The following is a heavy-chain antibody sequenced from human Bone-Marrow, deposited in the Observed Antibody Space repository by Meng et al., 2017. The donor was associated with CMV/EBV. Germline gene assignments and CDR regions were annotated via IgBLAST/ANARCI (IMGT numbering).Heavy chain of an antibody. V-gene: IGHV4-34*01. Sequence: SETLSPTCAVYGGSFSDYYWSWIRQPPGKGLEWIGEINQSGITNYNPSLKSRVTISVDTSKDQLSLRLSSMIAEDTGIYYCARASPRRDLTLFGVPLRQHPRPKHFSYGLDVWGLGTTVTVSS. CDR3: ARASPRRDLTLFGVPLRQHPRPKHFSYGLDV. J-gene: IGHJ6*02. CDR1: GGSFSDYY. D-gene: IGHD3-3*01. CDR2: INQSGIT.